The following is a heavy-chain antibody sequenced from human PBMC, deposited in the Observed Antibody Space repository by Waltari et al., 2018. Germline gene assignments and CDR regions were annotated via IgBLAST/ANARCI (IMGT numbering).Heavy chain of an antibody. J-gene: IGHJ6*02. CDR2: VKDDGRSI. V-gene: IGHV3-74*01. CDR3: ARDLYHAMDV. Sequence: EVRLVESGGGLVQPGGSLRLSCAASGFTFRRHWLHWVRQVPGKGMVWVSRVKDDGRSISYADCVKGRFSISRDNAKNMLYLQMNSLRAEDTAVYYCARDLYHAMDVWGQGTTVIVSS. CDR1: GFTFRRHW.